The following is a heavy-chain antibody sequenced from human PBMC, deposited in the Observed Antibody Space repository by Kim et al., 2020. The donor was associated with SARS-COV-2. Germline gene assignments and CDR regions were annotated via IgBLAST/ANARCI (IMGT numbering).Heavy chain of an antibody. Sequence: GGSLRLSCAASGFTFSSYGMHWVRQAPGKGLEWVAVISYDGSNKYYADSVKGRFTISRDNSKNTLYLQMNSLRAEDTAVYYCAKDQGYSYAYDYWGQGTLVTVS. CDR2: ISYDGSNK. CDR3: AKDQGYSYAYDY. CDR1: GFTFSSYG. V-gene: IGHV3-30*18. J-gene: IGHJ4*02. D-gene: IGHD5-18*01.